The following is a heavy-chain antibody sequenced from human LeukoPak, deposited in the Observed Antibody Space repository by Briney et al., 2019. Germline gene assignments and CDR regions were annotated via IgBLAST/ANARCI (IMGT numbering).Heavy chain of an antibody. Sequence: GGSLRLSCAASGFTFSSYSMNWVRQAPGKGLEWVSSISSSSSYIYYADSVKGRFTISRDNAKNSLYLQMNSLRAEDTAVYYCARDTGAESSGYYPGIDYWGQGTLVTVSS. V-gene: IGHV3-21*01. CDR3: ARDTGAESSGYYPGIDY. D-gene: IGHD3-22*01. CDR2: ISSSSSYI. CDR1: GFTFSSYS. J-gene: IGHJ4*02.